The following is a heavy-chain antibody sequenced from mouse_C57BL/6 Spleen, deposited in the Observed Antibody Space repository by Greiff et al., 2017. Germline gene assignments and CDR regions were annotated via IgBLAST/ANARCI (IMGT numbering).Heavy chain of an antibody. D-gene: IGHD1-1*01. Sequence: QVQLQQPGAELVKPGASVKMSCKASGYTFTSYWITWVKQRPGQGLEWIGDIYPGSGSTNYNEKFKSKATLAVDTSSSTAYMQLSSLTSEDSAVYYCASCPYCYGSSYYAMDYWGQGTSVTVSS. V-gene: IGHV1-55*01. CDR2: IYPGSGST. CDR3: ASCPYCYGSSYYAMDY. CDR1: GYTFTSYW. J-gene: IGHJ4*01.